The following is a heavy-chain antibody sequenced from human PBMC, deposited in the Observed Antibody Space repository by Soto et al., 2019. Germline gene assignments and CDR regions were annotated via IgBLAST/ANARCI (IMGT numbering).Heavy chain of an antibody. CDR3: ARDRGSSGWYGGYYGMDV. J-gene: IGHJ6*02. V-gene: IGHV4-59*01. CDR2: IYYSGST. D-gene: IGHD6-19*01. CDR1: GGSISSYY. Sequence: KTSETLSLTCTVSGGSISSYYWSWIRQPPGKGLEWIGYIYYSGSTNYNPSLKSRVTISVDTSKNQFSLKLSSVTAADTAVYYCARDRGSSGWYGGYYGMDVWGQGTTVTVSS.